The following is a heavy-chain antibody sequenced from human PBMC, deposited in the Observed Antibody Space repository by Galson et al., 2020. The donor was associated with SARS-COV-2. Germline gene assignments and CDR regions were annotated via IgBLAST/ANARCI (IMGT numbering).Heavy chain of an antibody. D-gene: IGHD3-10*01. CDR2: IKHDGSET. J-gene: IGHJ6*02. CDR1: GFTFHKYW. V-gene: IGHV3-7*01. Sequence: GESLKISCVASGFTFHKYWMSWVRQAPGKGLEWVDNIKHDGSETHYVDSVKGRFTISRDNANNSMYLQINSLRAEDTALYFCAREDPRGDVWGQGTMVNVSS. CDR3: AREDPRGDV.